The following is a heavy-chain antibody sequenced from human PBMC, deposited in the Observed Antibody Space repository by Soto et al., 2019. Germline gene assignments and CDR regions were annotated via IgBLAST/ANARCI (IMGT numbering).Heavy chain of an antibody. J-gene: IGHJ6*02. Sequence: QVQLQQWGAGLLKPSETLSLTCAVYGGSFSGYYWSWIRQPPGKGLEWIGEINHSGSTNYNPSLKSRVTISVATSKNQFSLKLSSVTAADTAVYYCASASNYLYYYYGMDVWGQGTTVTVSS. CDR2: INHSGST. D-gene: IGHD4-4*01. CDR1: GGSFSGYY. V-gene: IGHV4-34*01. CDR3: ASASNYLYYYYGMDV.